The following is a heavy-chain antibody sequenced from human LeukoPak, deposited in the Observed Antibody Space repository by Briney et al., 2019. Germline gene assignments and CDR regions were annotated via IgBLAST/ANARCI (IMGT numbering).Heavy chain of an antibody. D-gene: IGHD1-26*01. Sequence: SVKVSCKASGGTFSSYTISWVRQAPGQGLEWMGRIIPILGIANYAQKFQGRVTITADKSTSTAYMELSSLRSEDTAVYYCAIRYSGSLAYDFDYWGQGTLVTVPS. CDR3: AIRYSGSLAYDFDY. CDR1: GGTFSSYT. V-gene: IGHV1-69*02. CDR2: IIPILGIA. J-gene: IGHJ4*02.